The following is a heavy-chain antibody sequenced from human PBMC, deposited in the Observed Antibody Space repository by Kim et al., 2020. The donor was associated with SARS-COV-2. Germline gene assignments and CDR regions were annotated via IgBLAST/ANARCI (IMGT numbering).Heavy chain of an antibody. V-gene: IGHV3-49*03. J-gene: IGHJ6*02. CDR3: TSQAGIILWWWDV. CDR2: IRSKAYGGTT. D-gene: IGHD2-21*01. Sequence: GGSLRLSCTASGFTFGDYAMSWFRQAPGKGLEWVGFIRSKAYGGTTEYAASVKGRFTISRDDSKSIAYLQMNSLKTEDTAVYYCTSQAGIILWWWDVWGQGTTVTVSS. CDR1: GFTFGDYA.